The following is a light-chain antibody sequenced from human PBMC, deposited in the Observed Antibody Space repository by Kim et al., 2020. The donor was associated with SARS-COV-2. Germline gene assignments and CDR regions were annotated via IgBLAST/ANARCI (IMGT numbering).Light chain of an antibody. J-gene: IGKJ1*01. Sequence: SPGERATLSCRASQSVSSSYLAWYQQKPGQAPRLLIYGTSNRATGIPDRFSGSGSGTDFSLTISRLEPEDFAVYYCQQYGASPWTFGQGTKVDIK. V-gene: IGKV3-20*01. CDR1: QSVSSSY. CDR3: QQYGASPWT. CDR2: GTS.